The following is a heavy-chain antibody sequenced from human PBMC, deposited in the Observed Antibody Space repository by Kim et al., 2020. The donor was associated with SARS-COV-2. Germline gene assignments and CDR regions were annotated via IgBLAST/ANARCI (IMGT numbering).Heavy chain of an antibody. CDR2: IIPFFDTT. J-gene: IGHJ4*02. CDR1: GGTFGTYP. V-gene: IGHV1-69*13. Sequence: SVKVSCKASGGTFGTYPISWVRQAPGQGLEWMGGIIPFFDTTNYAPKFQGRVTMTADESTRTTYMELSSLKSGDTAVYFCASRFFDSSGNYHDYWGQGT. CDR3: ASRFFDSSGNYHDY. D-gene: IGHD3-22*01.